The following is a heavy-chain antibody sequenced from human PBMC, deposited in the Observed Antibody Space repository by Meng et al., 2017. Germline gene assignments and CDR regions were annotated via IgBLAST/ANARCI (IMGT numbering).Heavy chain of an antibody. D-gene: IGHD6-6*01. CDR3: ARLLRPYSSSSNFDY. CDR2: ISAYNGNT. J-gene: IGHJ4*02. CDR1: GGTFSSYA. V-gene: IGHV1-18*01. Sequence: QGRLVQSGAEVKKPGSSVKVSCKASGGTFSSYAISWVRQAPGQGLEWMGWISAYNGNTNYAQKLQGRVTMTTDTSTSTAYMELRSLRSDDTAVYYCARLLRPYSSSSNFDYWGQGTLVTVAS.